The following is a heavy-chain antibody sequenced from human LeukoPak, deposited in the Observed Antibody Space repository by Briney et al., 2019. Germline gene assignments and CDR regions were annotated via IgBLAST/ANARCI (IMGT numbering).Heavy chain of an antibody. Sequence: SETLSLTCTVSGGSISSGSYYWSWIRQPAGKGLEWIGRIYSSGSTNYNPSLKSRVTISLDTSKNQFSLKLSSVTAADTAVYYCARVSVGFGGNWFDPWGQGTLVTVSS. J-gene: IGHJ5*02. D-gene: IGHD5/OR15-5a*01. CDR3: ARVSVGFGGNWFDP. V-gene: IGHV4-61*02. CDR2: IYSSGST. CDR1: GGSISSGSYY.